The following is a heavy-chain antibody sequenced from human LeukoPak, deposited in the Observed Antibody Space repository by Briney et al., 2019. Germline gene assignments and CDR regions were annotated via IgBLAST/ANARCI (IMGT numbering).Heavy chain of an antibody. CDR1: GGSVSSGSYY. J-gene: IGHJ4*02. Sequence: SETLSLTCTVSGGSVSSGSYYGSWIRQPPGKGLEWIGYIYYSGSTNYNPSLKSRVTISVDTSKNQFSLKLSSVTAADTAVYYCARLVTMVRGVGWLRYFDYWGQGTLVTVSP. V-gene: IGHV4-61*01. CDR3: ARLVTMVRGVGWLRYFDY. CDR2: IYYSGST. D-gene: IGHD3-10*01.